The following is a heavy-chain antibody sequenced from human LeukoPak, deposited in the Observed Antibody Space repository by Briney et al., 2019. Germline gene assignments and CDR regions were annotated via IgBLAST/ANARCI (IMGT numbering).Heavy chain of an antibody. V-gene: IGHV4-39*07. D-gene: IGHD3-10*01. CDR3: ARPRVRGVIIRGFDY. CDR1: GGSISSNYYY. J-gene: IGHJ4*01. CDR2: IYYSGHT. Sequence: SETLSLTCTVSGGSISSNYYYWGWIRQPPGKGLEWIGSIYYSGHTYYNPSLKSRVTISVDTSNNQFSLKLSSVTAADTAVYYCARPRVRGVIIRGFDYWGQGTLVTVSS.